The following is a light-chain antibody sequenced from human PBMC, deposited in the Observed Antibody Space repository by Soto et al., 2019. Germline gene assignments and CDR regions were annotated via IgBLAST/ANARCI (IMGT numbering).Light chain of an antibody. J-gene: IGKJ2*01. CDR2: GAS. V-gene: IGKV3-15*01. Sequence: EIVMTQSPATLSVSPGERATLSCRASQSVSSNLAWYQHKPGQAPRLLIYGASTRATGIPARSSSSGSGTEFSLTISSLQSEDFAVYYCQQYNNWPPKQYTFGQGTKLEIK. CDR1: QSVSSN. CDR3: QQYNNWPPKQYT.